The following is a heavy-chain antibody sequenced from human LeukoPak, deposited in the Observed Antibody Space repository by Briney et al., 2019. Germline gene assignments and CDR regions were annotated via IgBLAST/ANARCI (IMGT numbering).Heavy chain of an antibody. CDR1: GFTFSSYG. V-gene: IGHV3-30*03. D-gene: IGHD6-13*01. J-gene: IGHJ4*02. Sequence: GGSLRLSCAASGFTFSSYGMHWVRQAPGKGLEWVAVISYDGSNKYYADSVKGRFTISRDNSKNTLYLQMNSLRAEDTAVYYCARDPTSSWYLLASFDYWGQGTLVTVSS. CDR2: ISYDGSNK. CDR3: ARDPTSSWYLLASFDY.